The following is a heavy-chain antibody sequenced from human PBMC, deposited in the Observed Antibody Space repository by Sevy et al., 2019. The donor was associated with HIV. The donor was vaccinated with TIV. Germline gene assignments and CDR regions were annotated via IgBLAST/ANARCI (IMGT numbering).Heavy chain of an antibody. J-gene: IGHJ4*02. Sequence: SETLSLTCTVSGGSINSRTSYWGWIRQPPGKGLEWIGIIYYSGVTYYNPSLKSRVTISVDTSKNQFSLKLSSVTAADTAVYYCARLDATRPKGYYFDYWGQGTLVTVSP. CDR3: ARLDATRPKGYYFDY. V-gene: IGHV4-39*01. CDR1: GGSINSRTSY. CDR2: IYYSGVT. D-gene: IGHD1-1*01.